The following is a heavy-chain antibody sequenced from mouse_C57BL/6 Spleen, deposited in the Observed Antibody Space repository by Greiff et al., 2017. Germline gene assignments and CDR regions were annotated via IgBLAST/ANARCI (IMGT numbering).Heavy chain of an antibody. CDR2: ILPGSGNT. CDR1: GYTFTGYW. Sequence: QVQLQQSGAELMKPGASVKLSCKATGYTFTGYWIEWVKQRPGHGLEWIGEILPGSGNTNYNEKFKGKATFTADTSSNTAYVQLSSLTTEDSAIYYGTRIGYYGSSFDYWGQGTTLTVSS. V-gene: IGHV1-9*01. D-gene: IGHD1-1*01. J-gene: IGHJ2*01. CDR3: TRIGYYGSSFDY.